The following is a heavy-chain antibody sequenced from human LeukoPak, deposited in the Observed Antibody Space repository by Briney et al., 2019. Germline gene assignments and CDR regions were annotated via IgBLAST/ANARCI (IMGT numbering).Heavy chain of an antibody. CDR2: IHTSGST. Sequence: SETLSLTCTVSGGSISTCYWSWIRQPPGKGLEWIGYIHTSGSTNYNPSLKSRVTISVDTSKNQFSLKLSSVTAADTAVYYCARHRGGFNFGYMDVWVKGTTVTVSS. CDR1: GGSISTCY. CDR3: ARHRGGFNFGYMDV. V-gene: IGHV4-4*09. J-gene: IGHJ6*03. D-gene: IGHD5-24*01.